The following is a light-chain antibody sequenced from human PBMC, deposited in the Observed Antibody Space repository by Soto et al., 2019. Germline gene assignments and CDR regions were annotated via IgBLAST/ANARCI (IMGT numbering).Light chain of an antibody. CDR3: QQYDPYPWT. V-gene: IGKV1-5*01. CDR1: QTISMW. Sequence: DIAMTQSPSTLSASVGDRVTITCRASQTISMWLAWYQQKPGKAPKFLIYDASTLESGVPSRFSGSGYGTEFTLTISSLQPDDFATYYCQQYDPYPWTFGQGTKVELK. CDR2: DAS. J-gene: IGKJ1*01.